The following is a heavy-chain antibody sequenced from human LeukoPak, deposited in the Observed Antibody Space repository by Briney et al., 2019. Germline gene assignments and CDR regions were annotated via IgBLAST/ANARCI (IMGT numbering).Heavy chain of an antibody. D-gene: IGHD6-6*01. CDR3: ARYTEYYFDY. CDR1: GFTFCTYW. Sequence: GGSLRLSCAASGFTFCTYWMNWVRQAPGKGLEWVANMKRDGSEVYYANSVKGHFTISRDNAKNSLYLQMNSLRAEDTAVYYCARYTEYYFDYWGQGTLVTVSS. V-gene: IGHV3-7*01. J-gene: IGHJ4*02. CDR2: MKRDGSEV.